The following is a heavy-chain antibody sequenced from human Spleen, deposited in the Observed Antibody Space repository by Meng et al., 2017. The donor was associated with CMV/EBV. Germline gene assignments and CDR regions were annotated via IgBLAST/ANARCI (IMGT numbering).Heavy chain of an antibody. CDR3: ARGSPMVRGVATYFDY. D-gene: IGHD3-10*01. V-gene: IGHV1-2*07. Sequence: SGYTFTGYYIQWVRQAPGQGLEWMGWISPNYGDTYYAHKFQDRVTMTRDTSISTAYMEVGRLRSDDTAVYYCARGSPMVRGVATYFDYWGQGALVTVSS. CDR1: GYTFTGYY. CDR2: ISPNYGDT. J-gene: IGHJ4*02.